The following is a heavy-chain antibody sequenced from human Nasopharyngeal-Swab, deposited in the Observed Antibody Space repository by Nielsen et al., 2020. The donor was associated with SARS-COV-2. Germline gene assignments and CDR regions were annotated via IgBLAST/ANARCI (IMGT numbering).Heavy chain of an antibody. V-gene: IGHV4-59*13. D-gene: IGHD6-19*01. CDR3: ARDPNSSGGVDAFDI. J-gene: IGHJ3*02. CDR1: GGSISSYY. CDR2: IYYSGST. Sequence: SETLSLTCTVSGGSISSYYWSWIRQPPGKGLEWIGYIYYSGSTNYNPSLKSRVTISADTSKNQFSLKLSSVTAADTAVYYCARDPNSSGGVDAFDIWGQGTMVTVSS.